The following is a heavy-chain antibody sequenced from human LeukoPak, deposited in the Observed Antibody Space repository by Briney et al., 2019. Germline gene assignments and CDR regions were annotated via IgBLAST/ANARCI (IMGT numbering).Heavy chain of an antibody. CDR3: ATYSGYAAY. D-gene: IGHD5-12*01. Sequence: ASVKVSCKVSGYTLTELAIHWVRQAPGKGLEWMGGFHPEDVETIYAQKFQGRVTMTEDTYTDTAYMELSSLRSEDTAVYYCATYSGYAAYWGQGTLVSVSS. CDR2: FHPEDVET. J-gene: IGHJ4*02. CDR1: GYTLTELA. V-gene: IGHV1-24*01.